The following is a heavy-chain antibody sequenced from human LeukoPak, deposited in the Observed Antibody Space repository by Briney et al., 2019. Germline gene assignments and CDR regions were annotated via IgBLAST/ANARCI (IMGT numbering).Heavy chain of an antibody. J-gene: IGHJ6*02. Sequence: SETLSLTCTVSGGSISSYYWSWIRQPPGKGLEWIGYIYYSGSTNYNPSLKSRVTISVDTSKNQFSLKLSSVTAADTAVYYCARADMVRAYYYGMDVWGQGTTVTVSS. CDR1: GGSISSYY. D-gene: IGHD3-10*01. V-gene: IGHV4-59*12. CDR2: IYYSGST. CDR3: ARADMVRAYYYGMDV.